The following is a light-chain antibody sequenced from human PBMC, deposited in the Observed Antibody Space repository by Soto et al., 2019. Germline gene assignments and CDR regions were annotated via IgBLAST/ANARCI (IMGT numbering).Light chain of an antibody. V-gene: IGKV3-15*01. J-gene: IGKJ1*01. CDR1: QSLRSS. Sequence: DTMMTQSPDNMSMSLGERATLSCRASQSLRSSLAWYQQKPGQAPRLLIYDASTRATGIPARFSGSGSGTDFTLTISGLQSEDFAVYYCQQYNNWPQTFGQGTKVDIK. CDR2: DAS. CDR3: QQYNNWPQT.